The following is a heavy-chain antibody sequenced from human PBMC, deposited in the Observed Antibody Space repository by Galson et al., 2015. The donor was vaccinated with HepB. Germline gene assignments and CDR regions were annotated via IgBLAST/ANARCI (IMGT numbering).Heavy chain of an antibody. Sequence: SVKVSCKASGGTFSSYTISWVRQAPGQGLEWMGRIIPILGIANYAQKFQGRVTITADESTSTAYMELSSLRSEDTAVYYCARVPATIQRGYSGYDGSPHDIAFDIWGQGTMVTVSS. V-gene: IGHV1-69*02. D-gene: IGHD5-12*01. CDR2: IIPILGIA. J-gene: IGHJ3*02. CDR1: GGTFSSYT. CDR3: ARVPATIQRGYSGYDGSPHDIAFDI.